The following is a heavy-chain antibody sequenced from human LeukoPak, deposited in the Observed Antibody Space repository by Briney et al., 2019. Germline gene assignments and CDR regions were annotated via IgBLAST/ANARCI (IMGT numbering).Heavy chain of an antibody. J-gene: IGHJ5*02. CDR1: GFTFDDYA. CDR3: AKDYYGSGVYKWFDP. V-gene: IGHV3-43*02. Sequence: GGSLRLSCAASGFTFDDYAMHWVRQAPGKGLEGVSLISGDGGSTYYADSVKGRFTISRDNSKNSLYLQMNSLRTEDTALYYCAKDYYGSGVYKWFDPWGQGTLVTVSS. D-gene: IGHD3-10*01. CDR2: ISGDGGST.